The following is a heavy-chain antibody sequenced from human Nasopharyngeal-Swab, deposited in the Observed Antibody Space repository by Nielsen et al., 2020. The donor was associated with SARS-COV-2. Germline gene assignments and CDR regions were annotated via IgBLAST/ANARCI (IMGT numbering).Heavy chain of an antibody. J-gene: IGHJ5*02. CDR3: AKDSGAGFCDDGSCFPTNH. V-gene: IGHV3-23*01. D-gene: IGHD2-15*01. CDR1: GFTFTSYA. CDR2: MSGRGENT. Sequence: GESLKISCAASGFTFTSYAMNWVRHAPGKGLEWVSGMSGRGENTYYAESVKGRFTISRDSSKNTLYLQMNGLRAEDTAVYYCAKDSGAGFCDDGSCFPTNHWDQGTLVTVSS.